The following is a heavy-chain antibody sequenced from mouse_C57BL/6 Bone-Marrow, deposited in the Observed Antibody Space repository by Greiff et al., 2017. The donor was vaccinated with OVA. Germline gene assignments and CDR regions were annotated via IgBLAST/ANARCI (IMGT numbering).Heavy chain of an antibody. V-gene: IGHV1-59*01. Sequence: VQLQQPGAELVRPGTSVTLSCKASGYTFTSYWMHWVKQRPGQGLEWIGVIDPSDSYTNYNQKFKGKATLTVDTSSSTAYMQLSSLTSEDSAVYYCARTIDYWGQGTTLTVSS. CDR3: ARTIDY. CDR1: GYTFTSYW. CDR2: IDPSDSYT. J-gene: IGHJ2*01.